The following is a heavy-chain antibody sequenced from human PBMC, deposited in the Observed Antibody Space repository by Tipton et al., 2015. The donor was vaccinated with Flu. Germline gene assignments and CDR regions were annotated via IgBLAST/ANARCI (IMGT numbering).Heavy chain of an antibody. J-gene: IGHJ6*02. D-gene: IGHD6-13*01. V-gene: IGHV4-34*01. CDR1: GGSFSGYY. CDR3: ARHGYSSSWTPMGYYYGMDV. CDR2: INHSGNI. Sequence: TLSLTCAVYGGSFSGYYWSWIRQPPGKGLEWIGEINHSGNINYNPSLKSRVTISRDTSKSQFSLKLSSVTAADTAVYYCARHGYSSSWTPMGYYYGMDVWGQGTTVTVSS.